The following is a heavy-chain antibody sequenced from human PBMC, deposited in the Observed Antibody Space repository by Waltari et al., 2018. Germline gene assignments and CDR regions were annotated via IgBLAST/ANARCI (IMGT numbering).Heavy chain of an antibody. CDR1: GFTFGIYG. V-gene: IGHV3-30*02. D-gene: IGHD5-12*01. Sequence: QVYLVESGGGVVQPGDSLRLSCASSGFTFGIYGMHWVRQAPGKGLEWVAFTRFDGINKHYAESGRGRFTISRDNSKNTRYLQMNGLRSEDAAVYYCAREDIVSATQWRGNQYRGNCGYDLWGQGTLVSVSS. J-gene: IGHJ4*01. CDR2: TRFDGINK. CDR3: AREDIVSATQWRGNQYRGNCGYDL.